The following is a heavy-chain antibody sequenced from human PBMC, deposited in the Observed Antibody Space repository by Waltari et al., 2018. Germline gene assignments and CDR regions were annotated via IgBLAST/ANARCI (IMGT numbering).Heavy chain of an antibody. Sequence: QVQLQQWGAGLLKPSETLSLTCAVYGGSFSGSYWSWLRQPPGKGLAWIGEINHSGSTNYNPSLKSRVTISVDTSKNQFSLKLSSVTAADTAVYYCARHWGYIVATIRHYYYYGMDVWGQGTTVTVSS. CDR1: GGSFSGSY. J-gene: IGHJ6*02. CDR3: ARHWGYIVATIRHYYYYGMDV. CDR2: INHSGST. D-gene: IGHD5-12*01. V-gene: IGHV4-34*01.